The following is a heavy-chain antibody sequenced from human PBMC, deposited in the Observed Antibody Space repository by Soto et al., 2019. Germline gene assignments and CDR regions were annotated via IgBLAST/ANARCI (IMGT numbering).Heavy chain of an antibody. CDR2: IYTSGST. CDR3: ARDGWGAAAGTNWFDP. V-gene: IGHV4-4*07. CDR1: CGSISSYY. D-gene: IGHD6-13*01. Sequence: SETLSLTCTFSCGSISSYYWSWIRQPAGKGLEWIGRIYTSGSTNYNPSLKSRVTMSVDTSKNQFSLKLSSVTAADTAVYYCARDGWGAAAGTNWFDPWGQGTLVTVSS. J-gene: IGHJ5*02.